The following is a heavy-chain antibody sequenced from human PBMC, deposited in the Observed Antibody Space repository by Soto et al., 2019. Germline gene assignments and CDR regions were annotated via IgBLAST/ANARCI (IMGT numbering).Heavy chain of an antibody. V-gene: IGHV4-30-2*06. D-gene: IGHD5-12*01. Sequence: PSETLSLTCSVSGVAMTYGGYSWSWIRQSPEKGLEWLGYIGHLETTYYNPSFKSRLTMSIDRSRNQFSLNLSSVTAADRAVYYCVRGGGYDPFDYWGQGVLVTVSS. J-gene: IGHJ4*02. CDR3: VRGGGYDPFDY. CDR2: IGHLETT. CDR1: GVAMTYGGYS.